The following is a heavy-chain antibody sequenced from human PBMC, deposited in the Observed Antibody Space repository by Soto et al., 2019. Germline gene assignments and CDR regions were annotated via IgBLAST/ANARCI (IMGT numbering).Heavy chain of an antibody. J-gene: IGHJ4*02. CDR1: GGSISSSTYY. CDR2: IYYSGST. CDR3: ARRPPSAEEEYYFDY. V-gene: IGHV4-39*01. Sequence: QLQLQESGPGLVKPSETLSLTCTVSGGSISSSTYYWGWIRQPPGKGLEWIGSIYYSGSTHYNPSLKSRVTISVDTSKNQFSLKVSSVTAADTAIYYCARRPPSAEEEYYFDYWGQGTLVTVSS.